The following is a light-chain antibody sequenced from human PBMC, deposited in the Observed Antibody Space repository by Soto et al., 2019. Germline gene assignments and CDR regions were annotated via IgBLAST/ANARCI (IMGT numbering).Light chain of an antibody. Sequence: QSALTQPASVSGSPGQSITISCTGTSSDVGCYNYVSWYQQHPGKAPKLMIYEVSNRPSGVSNRFSGSKSGNTASLTISGLQAEDEADYYCSSYTGSSTSYVFGSGTKVTVL. CDR2: EVS. CDR1: SSDVGCYNY. J-gene: IGLJ1*01. CDR3: SSYTGSSTSYV. V-gene: IGLV2-14*01.